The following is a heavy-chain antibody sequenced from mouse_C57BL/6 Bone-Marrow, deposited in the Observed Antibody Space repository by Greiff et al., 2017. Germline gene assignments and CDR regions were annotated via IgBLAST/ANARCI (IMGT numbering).Heavy chain of an antibody. D-gene: IGHD1-3*01. CDR2: ISSGGSYT. V-gene: IGHV5-6-4*01. Sequence: EVQLVESGGGLVKPGGSLKLSCAASGFTFSSYTMSWVRQTPEKRLEWVATISSGGSYTYYPDSVKGRFTISRDNAKNTLYLQMSSLKSEDTAMYYCARESSRIAYWGQGTLVTVSA. J-gene: IGHJ3*01. CDR3: ARESSRIAY. CDR1: GFTFSSYT.